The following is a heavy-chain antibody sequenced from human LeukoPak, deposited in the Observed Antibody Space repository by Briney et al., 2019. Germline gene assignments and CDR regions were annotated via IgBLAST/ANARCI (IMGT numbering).Heavy chain of an antibody. CDR2: TSFDGGNK. J-gene: IGHJ4*02. D-gene: IGHD2-2*01. CDR3: AKTGSTSYYLPLDY. CDR1: GLTFSSFG. V-gene: IGHV3-30*18. Sequence: PGGSLRLSCAASGLTFSSFGMHWVRQAPGKGLEWVAVTSFDGGNKHYADSVKGRFTISRDNGKNTLYLQMNSLRAEDTAVYYCAKTGSTSYYLPLDYWGQGTLVTVSS.